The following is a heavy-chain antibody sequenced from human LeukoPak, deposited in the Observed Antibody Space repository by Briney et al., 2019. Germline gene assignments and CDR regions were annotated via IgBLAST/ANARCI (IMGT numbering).Heavy chain of an antibody. CDR3: VCGGGYYSHFEF. J-gene: IGHJ4*02. Sequence: SETLSLTCSVSSGSISSSSYFWDWIRQPPGKGLEWIGSVYYSGSTYYNPSLKSRVTISVDTSKNQFSLKLSSMTAADTAVYYCVCGGGYYSHFEFWGQGTQVTVSS. D-gene: IGHD3-3*01. CDR1: SGSISSSSYF. V-gene: IGHV4-39*01. CDR2: VYYSGST.